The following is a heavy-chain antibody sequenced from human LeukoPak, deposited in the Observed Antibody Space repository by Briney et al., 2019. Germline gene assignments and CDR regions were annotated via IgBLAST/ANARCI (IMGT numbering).Heavy chain of an antibody. V-gene: IGHV3-33*01. CDR2: IWYDETNK. CDR1: GFTFSSYG. J-gene: IGHJ6*02. CDR3: TRDLMDYDVSTGLHHYYMDV. D-gene: IGHD3-9*01. Sequence: GGSLRLSCAASGFTFSSYGMHWVRQAPGKGLEWVAFIWYDETNKYYADSVKGRFTISRDNSKNTLYLQMNTLRVEDTAVYHCTRDLMDYDVSTGLHHYYMDVWGQGTTVTVSS.